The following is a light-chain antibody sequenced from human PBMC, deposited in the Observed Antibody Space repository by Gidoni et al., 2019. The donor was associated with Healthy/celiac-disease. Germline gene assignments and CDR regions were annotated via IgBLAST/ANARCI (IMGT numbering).Light chain of an antibody. CDR3: CSYAGSYTLAV. CDR1: SSDVGCYNY. V-gene: IGLV2-11*01. CDR2: DVS. Sequence: QSALTQPRSVSGSPGQSVTISCTGTSSDVGCYNYVSWYQQHPGKPPNLMIYDVSTRPSGVPDRFAVSKSGNTASLTISGLQAEDEADYYCCSYAGSYTLAVFGGGTQLTVL. J-gene: IGLJ7*01.